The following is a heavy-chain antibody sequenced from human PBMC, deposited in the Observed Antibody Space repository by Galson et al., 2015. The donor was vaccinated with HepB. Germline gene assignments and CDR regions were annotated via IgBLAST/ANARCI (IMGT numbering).Heavy chain of an antibody. D-gene: IGHD3-10*01. J-gene: IGHJ4*02. CDR3: ARSITMVRINTPDY. CDR2: IAHDGKTE. CDR1: GFTFSSYA. V-gene: IGHV3-30*17. Sequence: SLRLSCAASGFTFSSYAVHWVRQAPGKGLEWVSVIAHDGKTEYYADSVRSRFTISRDNSNNTLYLQLNSPRLEDTAVYYCARSITMVRINTPDYWGQGTLVIVSP.